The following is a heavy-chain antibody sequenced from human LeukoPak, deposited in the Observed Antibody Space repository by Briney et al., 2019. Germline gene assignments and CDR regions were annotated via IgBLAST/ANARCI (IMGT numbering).Heavy chain of an antibody. Sequence: PGGSLRLSCAASGFTFSSYAMHWVRQAPGKGLEWVTIISYDGSNKYYADSVKGRFTISRDNSKNTLYLQMSSLRTEDTAVYYCARGDKQLVFNRNKGGFDPWGQGTLVTVSS. CDR1: GFTFSSYA. CDR3: ARGDKQLVFNRNKGGFDP. D-gene: IGHD6-13*01. V-gene: IGHV3-30*04. CDR2: ISYDGSNK. J-gene: IGHJ5*02.